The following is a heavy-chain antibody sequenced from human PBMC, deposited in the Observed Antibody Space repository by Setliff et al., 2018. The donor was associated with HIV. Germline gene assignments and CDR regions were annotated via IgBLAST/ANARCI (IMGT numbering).Heavy chain of an antibody. CDR1: GYIFTNYV. V-gene: IGHV1-3*01. J-gene: IGHJ4*02. CDR3: ARGGPFPPFYFNF. CDR2: INAGNGDT. Sequence: GASVKVSCKASGYIFTNYVIHWVRQAPGQRLEWLGWINAGNGDTRYSQKFQGRIYITRDTSATTVYMELSRLRSEDTGLYYCARGGPFPPFYFNFWGQGTLVTVSS. D-gene: IGHD3-16*01.